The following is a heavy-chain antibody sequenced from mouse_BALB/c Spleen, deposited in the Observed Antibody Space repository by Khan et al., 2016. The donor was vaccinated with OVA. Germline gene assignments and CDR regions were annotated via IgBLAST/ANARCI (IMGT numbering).Heavy chain of an antibody. J-gene: IGHJ2*01. Sequence: QVQLKESGPGLVAPSQSLSLTCTVSGFSLTSYGVHWVRQPPGKGLEWLGVIWAGGSTTYNSDLMSSLSIIKDNSKSQVFLKMNSVQTDDTAMYYGARLEDIWGQGTTLTVSS. CDR3: ARLEDI. D-gene: IGHD1-3*01. CDR2: IWAGGST. V-gene: IGHV2-9*02. CDR1: GFSLTSYG.